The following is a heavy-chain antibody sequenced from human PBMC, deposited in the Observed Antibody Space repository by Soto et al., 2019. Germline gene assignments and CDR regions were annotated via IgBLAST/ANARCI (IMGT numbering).Heavy chain of an antibody. D-gene: IGHD6-13*01. CDR2: IWYDGSNK. J-gene: IGHJ5*02. CDR3: ARDCWQQLGRNWFDP. V-gene: IGHV3-33*01. Sequence: QVQLVESGGGVVQPGRSLRLSCAASGFTFSSYGMHWVRQAPGKGLEWVAVIWYDGSNKYYADSVKGRFTISRDNSKNTLYLQMNSLRAEDTAVYYCARDCWQQLGRNWFDPWGQGTLVTVSS. CDR1: GFTFSSYG.